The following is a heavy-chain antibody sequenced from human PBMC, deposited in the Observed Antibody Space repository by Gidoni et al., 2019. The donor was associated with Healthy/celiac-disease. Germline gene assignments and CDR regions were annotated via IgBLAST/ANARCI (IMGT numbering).Heavy chain of an antibody. J-gene: IGHJ4*02. V-gene: IGHV1-69*01. Sequence: QVQLVKSGAEVKKPGSSVKVSCKASGGNFRSYAISWVRQAPGQGLEWMGGIIPIFGTANYAQKFQGRVTITADESTSTAYMELSSLRSEDTAVYYCAYDYCSSTSCFIGGDYWGQGTLVTVSS. CDR3: AYDYCSSTSCFIGGDY. D-gene: IGHD2-2*01. CDR1: GGNFRSYA. CDR2: IIPIFGTA.